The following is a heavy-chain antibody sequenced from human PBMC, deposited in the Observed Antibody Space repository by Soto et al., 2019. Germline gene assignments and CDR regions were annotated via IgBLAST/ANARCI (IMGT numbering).Heavy chain of an antibody. J-gene: IGHJ6*02. V-gene: IGHV3-33*01. D-gene: IGHD1-26*01. CDR1: GFTFSSYG. CDR3: ARDLGSYYGGGYYYGMDV. Sequence: QVQLVESGGGVVQPGRSLRLSCAASGFTFSSYGMHWVRQAPCKGLEWVAVIWYDGSNKYYADSVKGRFTISRDNSKNTLYLQMNSLRAEDTAVYYCARDLGSYYGGGYYYGMDVSGQGTTVTVSS. CDR2: IWYDGSNK.